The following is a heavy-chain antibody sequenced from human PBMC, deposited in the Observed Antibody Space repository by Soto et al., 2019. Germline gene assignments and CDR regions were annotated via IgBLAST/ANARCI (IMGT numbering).Heavy chain of an antibody. Sequence: QVQLQQWGAGLLKPSETLSLTCAVYGGSFSGYYWSWIRQPPGKGLEWIGEINHSGSTNYNPSLKSRVTISVDPSKSQFSLKLSSVTAADTAVYYCARGSNFDYWGQGTLVTVSS. V-gene: IGHV4-34*01. CDR3: ARGSNFDY. J-gene: IGHJ4*02. CDR2: INHSGST. CDR1: GGSFSGYY.